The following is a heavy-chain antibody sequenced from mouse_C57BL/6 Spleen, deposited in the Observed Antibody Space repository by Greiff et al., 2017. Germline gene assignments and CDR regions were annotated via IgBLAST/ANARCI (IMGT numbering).Heavy chain of an antibody. CDR1: GYTFTDYY. V-gene: IGHV1-26*01. D-gene: IGHD2-4*01. J-gene: IGHJ4*01. CDR3: ANYEISAMDY. Sequence: EVQLQQSGPELVKPGASVKISCKASGYTFTDYYMNWVKQSHGKSLEWIGDINPNNGGTSYNQKFKGKATLTVDKSSSTAYMELRSLTSEDSAVYYCANYEISAMDYWGQGTSVTVSS. CDR2: INPNNGGT.